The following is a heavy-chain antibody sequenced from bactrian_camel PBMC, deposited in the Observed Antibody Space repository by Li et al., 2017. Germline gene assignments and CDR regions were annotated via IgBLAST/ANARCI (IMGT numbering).Heavy chain of an antibody. V-gene: IGHV3S32*01. J-gene: IGHJ6*01. D-gene: IGHD2*01. Sequence: LVESGGGSVQTGGSLRLSCKVSGHSRGSNCVGWYRLPPGRAPAEREGIAAIRRDGGETWYAASVKGRFTISQDNAKNMVYLQMNSLKPEDTAMYYCAARGPYCYTKLSVADFTYWGQGTQVTVS. CDR2: IRRDGGET. CDR3: AARGPYCYTKLSVADFTY. CDR1: GHSRGSNC.